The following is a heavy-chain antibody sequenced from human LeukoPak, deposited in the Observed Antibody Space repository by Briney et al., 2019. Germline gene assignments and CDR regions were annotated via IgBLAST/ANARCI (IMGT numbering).Heavy chain of an antibody. CDR1: GYSISSGYY. CDR2: IYHSGST. Sequence: PSETLSLTCTVFGYSISSGYYWGWIRQPPGKGLEWIGCIYHSGSTYYNPSLKSRVTISVDTSKNQFSLKLSSVTAADTAVYYCARDERQLPHWGQGTLVTVSS. D-gene: IGHD1-1*01. J-gene: IGHJ4*02. V-gene: IGHV4-38-2*02. CDR3: ARDERQLPH.